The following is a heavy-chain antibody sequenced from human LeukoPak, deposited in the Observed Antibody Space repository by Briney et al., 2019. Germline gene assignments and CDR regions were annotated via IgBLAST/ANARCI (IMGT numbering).Heavy chain of an antibody. J-gene: IGHJ4*02. Sequence: VASVKVSCKASGYTFTSYGISWVRQAPGQGLEWMGWISAYNGNTNYAQKLQGRVTMTTDTSTSTAYMELRSLRSDDTAVYYCARDLSKNYYDSSGYFQGYWGQGTLVTVSS. CDR2: ISAYNGNT. CDR3: ARDLSKNYYDSSGYFQGY. D-gene: IGHD3-22*01. CDR1: GYTFTSYG. V-gene: IGHV1-18*01.